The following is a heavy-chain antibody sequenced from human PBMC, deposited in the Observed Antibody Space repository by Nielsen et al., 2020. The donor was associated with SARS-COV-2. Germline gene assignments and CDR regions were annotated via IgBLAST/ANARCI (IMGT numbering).Heavy chain of an antibody. CDR1: GFTFITYG. CDR3: ARGGRSDYGMDG. V-gene: IGHV3-33*08. Sequence: GESLKISCAASGFTFITYGMHWVRQAPGKGLEWVTIIWYDGSNKYYADSVKGRFTTSRDNSKKTLYLQMNSLRAEDTAVYYCARGGRSDYGMDGWGQGTTVSVSS. D-gene: IGHD2-15*01. CDR2: IWYDGSNK. J-gene: IGHJ6*02.